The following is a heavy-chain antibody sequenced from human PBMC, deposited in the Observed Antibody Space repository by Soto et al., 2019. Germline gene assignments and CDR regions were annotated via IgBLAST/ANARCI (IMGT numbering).Heavy chain of an antibody. J-gene: IGHJ6*02. CDR1: GYRFSSYW. V-gene: IGHV5-51*01. CDR2: IYPGDSDT. CDR3: ARQGSNGAYYYYGMDV. Sequence: GESLKISCKGSGYRFSSYWIAWVSQMPGKGLEWMGIIYPGDSDTRYSPSFQGQVTFSVDKSNNTAYLQWSSLKASDTAMYYCARQGSNGAYYYYGMDVWGQGTAVTVSS. D-gene: IGHD2-8*01.